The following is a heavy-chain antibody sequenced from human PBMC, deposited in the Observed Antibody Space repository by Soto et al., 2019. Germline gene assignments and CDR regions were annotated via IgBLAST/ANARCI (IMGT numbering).Heavy chain of an antibody. V-gene: IGHV4-31*03. J-gene: IGHJ6*02. CDR1: GGSISSGGYY. CDR2: IYYSGST. D-gene: IGHD6-6*01. CDR3: ARGEGGIAARRGFRYYYGMDV. Sequence: SETLSLTCTVSGGSISSGGYYWSWLRQHPGKGLEWIGYIYYSGSTYYNPSLKSRVTISVDTSKNQFSLKLSSVTAADTAVYYCARGEGGIAARRGFRYYYGMDVWGQGTTVTVSS.